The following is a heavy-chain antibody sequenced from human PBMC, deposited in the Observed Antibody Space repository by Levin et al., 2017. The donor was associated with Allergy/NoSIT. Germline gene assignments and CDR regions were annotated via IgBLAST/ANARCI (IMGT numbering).Heavy chain of an antibody. CDR3: ANRVDY. CDR2: ISESGGST. CDR1: GFTFKKHA. J-gene: IGHJ4*02. Sequence: GESLKISCAASGFTFKKHAMDWVRQAPGKGLEWVSTISESGGSTYYADSVRGRFTISRDNSKNTLYMQMNSLRVEDTAVYYCANRVDYWGQGTLVTVSS. V-gene: IGHV3-23*01.